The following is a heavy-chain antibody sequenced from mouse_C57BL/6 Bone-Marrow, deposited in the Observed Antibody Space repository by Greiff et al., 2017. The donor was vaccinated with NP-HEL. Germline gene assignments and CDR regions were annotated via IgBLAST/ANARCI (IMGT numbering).Heavy chain of an antibody. Sequence: DVKLQESGPELVKPGASVKISCKASGYSFTGYYMNWVKQSPEKSLEWIGEINPSTGGTTYNQKFKAKATLTVDKSSSTAYMQLKSLTSEDSAVYYCARDSSGYPYAMDYWGQGTSVTVSS. CDR3: ARDSSGYPYAMDY. J-gene: IGHJ4*01. CDR1: GYSFTGYY. D-gene: IGHD3-2*02. V-gene: IGHV1-42*01. CDR2: INPSTGGT.